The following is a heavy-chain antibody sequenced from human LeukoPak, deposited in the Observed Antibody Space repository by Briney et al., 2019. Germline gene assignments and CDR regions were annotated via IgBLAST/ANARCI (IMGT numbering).Heavy chain of an antibody. D-gene: IGHD6-13*01. CDR2: ISAYNGNT. CDR1: GYTFTSYG. CDR3: ARDPSSSWSTYYCGMDV. V-gene: IGHV1-18*01. Sequence: GASVKVSCKASGYTFTSYGISWVRQAPGQGLEWMGWISAYNGNTNYAQKLQGRVTMTTDTSTSTAYMELRSLRSDDTAVYYCARDPSSSWSTYYCGMDVWGQGTTVTVSS. J-gene: IGHJ6*02.